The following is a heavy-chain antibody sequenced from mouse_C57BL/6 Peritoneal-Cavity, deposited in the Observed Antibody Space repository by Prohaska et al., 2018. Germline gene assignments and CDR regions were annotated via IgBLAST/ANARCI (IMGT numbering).Heavy chain of an antibody. CDR2: IYPSDSET. Sequence: QVQLQQPGAELVRPGSSVKLSCTASGYTFTSYWMDWVKQRTGQGLEWIGNIYPSDSETHYNQKFKDKATLTVDKSSSTAYMQLSSLTSEDSAVYYCACNYDAMDYWGQGTSVTVSS. J-gene: IGHJ4*01. V-gene: IGHV1-61*01. CDR1: GYTFTSYW. CDR3: ACNYDAMDY. D-gene: IGHD2-1*01.